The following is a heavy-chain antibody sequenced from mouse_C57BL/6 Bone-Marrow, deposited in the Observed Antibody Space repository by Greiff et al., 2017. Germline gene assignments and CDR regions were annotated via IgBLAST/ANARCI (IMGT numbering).Heavy chain of an antibody. CDR2: INPYNGDT. CDR1: GYSFTDYF. V-gene: IGHV1-37*01. J-gene: IGHJ4*01. Sequence: VQLQQSGPELVKPGASVKISCKASGYSFTDYFMNWVKQSHGKSLEWIGRINPYNGDTFYNQKFKGKATLTVDTSSTPVHMELLSLTSENSAVYYCVRSYRSLGAMDYWGQGTSVTVSP. CDR3: VRSYRSLGAMDY. D-gene: IGHD2-14*01.